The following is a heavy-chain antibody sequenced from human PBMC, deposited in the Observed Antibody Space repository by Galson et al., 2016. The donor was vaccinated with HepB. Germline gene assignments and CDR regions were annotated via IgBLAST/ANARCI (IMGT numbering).Heavy chain of an antibody. Sequence: SLRLSCAGSGFIFSDYGMHWVRQAPGKGLDYVSGISPTGGSTYSVEDRLTISRDNSKTTPYLQMSRLRTEDTAVYFCVRNLDYGDYGRGFLLWGQGTMVTVSS. D-gene: IGHD4-17*01. V-gene: IGHV3-64D*06. CDR3: VRNLDYGDYGRGFLL. J-gene: IGHJ3*01. CDR1: GFIFSDYG. CDR2: ISPTGGST.